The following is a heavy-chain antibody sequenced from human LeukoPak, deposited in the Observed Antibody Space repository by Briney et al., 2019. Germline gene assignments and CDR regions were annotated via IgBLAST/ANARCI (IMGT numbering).Heavy chain of an antibody. D-gene: IGHD6-19*01. J-gene: IGHJ4*02. V-gene: IGHV1-46*01. CDR2: INPSGGST. CDR1: GYTFTCYY. Sequence: ASVKVSCKASGYTFTCYYMHWVRQAPGQGLEWMGIINPSGGSTSYAQKFQGRVTMTRDMSTSTVYMELSSLRSEDTAVYYCARDQQWLVQSPFDYRGQGTLVTVSS. CDR3: ARDQQWLVQSPFDY.